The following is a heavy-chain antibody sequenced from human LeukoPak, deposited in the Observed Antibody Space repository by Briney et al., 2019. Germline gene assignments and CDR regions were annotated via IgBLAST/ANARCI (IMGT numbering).Heavy chain of an antibody. CDR2: IDQDGGGK. J-gene: IGHJ4*02. D-gene: IGHD2-21*02. CDR3: ARGDWAPFDY. Sequence: PGGSLRLSCAASGFTFSDYWTNWVRQAPGKGLEWVANIDQDGGGKYYLDSVKGRFTISRDNAKNSLYLQINSLRAEDTAVYYCARGDWAPFDYWGQGSLLTVSS. V-gene: IGHV3-7*01. CDR1: GFTFSDYW.